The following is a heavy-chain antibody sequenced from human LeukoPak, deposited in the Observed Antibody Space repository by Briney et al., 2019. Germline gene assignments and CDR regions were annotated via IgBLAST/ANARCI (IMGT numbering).Heavy chain of an antibody. J-gene: IGHJ4*02. CDR1: GYTFTSYY. D-gene: IGHD2-21*02. CDR3: ARGGSHIVVVTAPDY. CDR2: INPSGGST. Sequence: ASVKVSCKASGYTFTSYYMHWVRQAPGQGLEWMGIINPSGGSTSYAQKFQGRVTMTRDTSTSTVYMELSSLRSEDTAVCYCARGGSHIVVVTAPDYWGQGTLVTVSS. V-gene: IGHV1-46*01.